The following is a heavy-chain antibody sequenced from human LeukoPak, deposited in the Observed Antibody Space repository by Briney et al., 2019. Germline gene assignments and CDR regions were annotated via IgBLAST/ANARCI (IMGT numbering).Heavy chain of an antibody. V-gene: IGHV3-7*01. CDR2: IKQDGSEK. CDR1: GFTFSSYW. J-gene: IGHJ5*02. D-gene: IGHD5-12*01. CDR3: ARDGRGGYVGEFDP. Sequence: GGSLRLSCAASGFTFSSYWMSWVRQAPGKGLEWVANIKQDGSEKYYVDSVKGRFTISRDNAKNSLYLQMNSLRAEDTAVYYCARDGRGGYVGEFDPWGQGTLVTVSS.